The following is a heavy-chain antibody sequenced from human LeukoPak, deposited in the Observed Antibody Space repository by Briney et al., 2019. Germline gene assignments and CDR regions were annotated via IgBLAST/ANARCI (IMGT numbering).Heavy chain of an antibody. CDR1: GFTFSSYW. CDR3: ARDSMGWAVSPVDY. D-gene: IGHD1-26*01. CDR2: IKQDGSEK. V-gene: IGHV3-7*01. Sequence: AGGSLRLSCAASGFTFSSYWMSWVRQAPGKGLEWVANIKQDGSEKYYVDSVKGRFTISRDNAKNSLYLQMNSLRAEDTAVYYCARDSMGWAVSPVDYWGQGTLVTVSS. J-gene: IGHJ4*02.